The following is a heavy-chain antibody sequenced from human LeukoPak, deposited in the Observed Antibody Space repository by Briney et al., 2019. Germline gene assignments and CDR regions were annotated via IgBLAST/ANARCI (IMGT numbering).Heavy chain of an antibody. V-gene: IGHV3-7*01. CDR3: AREERNCGGDCYQH. CDR1: GFTFSNYW. CDR2: IKKDGSEK. Sequence: GGSLRLSCAASGFTFSNYWMSWVRQAPGSGLEWVANIKKDGSEKYYVESVKGRFTISRDNPKNSLYLQMDSLRAEDTAVYYCAREERNCGGDCYQHWGQGTLVTVSS. D-gene: IGHD2-21*02. J-gene: IGHJ4*02.